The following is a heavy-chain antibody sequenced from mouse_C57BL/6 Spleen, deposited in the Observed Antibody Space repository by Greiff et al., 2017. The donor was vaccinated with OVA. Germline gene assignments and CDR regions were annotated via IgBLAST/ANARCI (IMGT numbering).Heavy chain of an antibody. CDR2: IYPGGGYT. Sequence: VQLQQSGAELVRPGTSVKMSCKASGYTFTNYWIGWAKQRPGHGLEWIGDIYPGGGYTNYNEKFKGKATLTADKSSSTAYMQFSSLTSEDSAIYYCARRGGTAQATYYFDYWGQGTTLTVSS. CDR3: ARRGGTAQATYYFDY. V-gene: IGHV1-63*01. CDR1: GYTFTNYW. D-gene: IGHD3-2*02. J-gene: IGHJ2*01.